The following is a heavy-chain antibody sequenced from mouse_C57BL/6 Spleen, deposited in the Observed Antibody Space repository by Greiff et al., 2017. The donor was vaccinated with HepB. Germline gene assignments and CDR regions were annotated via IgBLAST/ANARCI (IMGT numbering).Heavy chain of an antibody. CDR2: IDPETGGT. CDR1: GYTFTDYE. CDR3: TRSAYYSNDVDY. Sequence: QVQLQQSGAELVRPGASVTLSCKASGYTFTDYEMHWVKQTPVHGLEWIGAIDPETGGTAYNQKFKGKAILTADKSSSTAYMELRSLTSEDSAVYYCTRSAYYSNDVDYWGQGTTLTVSS. J-gene: IGHJ2*01. V-gene: IGHV1-15*01. D-gene: IGHD2-5*01.